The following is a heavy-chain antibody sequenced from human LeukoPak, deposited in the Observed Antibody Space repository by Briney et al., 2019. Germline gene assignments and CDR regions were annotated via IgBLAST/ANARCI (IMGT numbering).Heavy chain of an antibody. CDR1: GFTFSSYG. V-gene: IGHV3-30*02. J-gene: IGHJ6*03. D-gene: IGHD3-22*01. Sequence: GGSLRLSCAASGFTFSSYGMHWVRQAPGKGLEWVAFIRYDGSNKYYADSVKGRFTISRDNSKNTLYLQMNSLRAEDTAVYYCAKDGDSSGYLYYYYYYMDVWGKGTTVTISS. CDR2: IRYDGSNK. CDR3: AKDGDSSGYLYYYYYYMDV.